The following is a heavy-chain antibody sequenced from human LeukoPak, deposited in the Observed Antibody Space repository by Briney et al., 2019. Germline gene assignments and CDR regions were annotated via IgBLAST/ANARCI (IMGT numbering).Heavy chain of an antibody. CDR2: ISSSSSYI. J-gene: IGHJ3*02. Sequence: KAGGSLRLSCAASGFTFSSYSMNWVRQAPGKGLEWVSSISSSSSYIYYADSVKGRFTISRDNAKNSLYLQMNSLRAEDTAVYYCASASSGWYGIWGQGTMVTVSS. CDR1: GFTFSSYS. V-gene: IGHV3-21*01. D-gene: IGHD6-19*01. CDR3: ASASSGWYGI.